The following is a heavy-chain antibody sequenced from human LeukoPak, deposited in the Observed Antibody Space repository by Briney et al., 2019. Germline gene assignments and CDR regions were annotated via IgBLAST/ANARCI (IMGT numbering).Heavy chain of an antibody. J-gene: IGHJ6*02. CDR1: GGSFSGYY. CDR2: INHSGST. Sequence: SETLSLTCAVYGGSFSGYYWSWIRQPPGKGLEWIGEINHSGSTNYNPSLKSRVTISVDTSKNQFSLKLSSVTAADTAVYYRARRAVVTLGYGMDVWGQGTTVTVSS. CDR3: ARRAVVTLGYGMDV. D-gene: IGHD4-23*01. V-gene: IGHV4-34*01.